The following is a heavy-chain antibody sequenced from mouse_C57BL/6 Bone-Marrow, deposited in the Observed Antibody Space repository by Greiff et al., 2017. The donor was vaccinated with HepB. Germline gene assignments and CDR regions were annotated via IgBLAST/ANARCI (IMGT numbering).Heavy chain of an antibody. CDR3: ARQAAVGYYAWFAY. D-gene: IGHD2-3*01. Sequence: DVQLVESGGDLVKPGGSLKLSCAASGFTFSSYGMSWVRQTPDKRLEWVANISSGGSYTYYPDSVKGRFTISRDNAKNTLYLQMSSLKSEDTAMYCCARQAAVGYYAWFAYWGQGTRVTVSA. V-gene: IGHV5-6*01. J-gene: IGHJ3*01. CDR2: ISSGGSYT. CDR1: GFTFSSYG.